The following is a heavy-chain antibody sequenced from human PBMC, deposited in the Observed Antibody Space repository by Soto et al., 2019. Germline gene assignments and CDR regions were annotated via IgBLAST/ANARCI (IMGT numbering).Heavy chain of an antibody. J-gene: IGHJ5*02. CDR2: IYATGTT. Sequence: LSLTCTVSGTSISGFYWSWSRKFAGKGLEWIGRIYATGTTDYNPSLKSRVMMSVDTSKKQFSLKLRSVTAADTAVYYCVRDGTKTLRDWFDPWGQGISVTVSS. CDR1: GTSISGFY. CDR3: VRDGTKTLRDWFDP. V-gene: IGHV4-4*07. D-gene: IGHD1-1*01.